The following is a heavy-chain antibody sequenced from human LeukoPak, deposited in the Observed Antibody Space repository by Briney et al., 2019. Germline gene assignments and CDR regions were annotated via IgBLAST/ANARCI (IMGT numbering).Heavy chain of an antibody. V-gene: IGHV3-21*01. Sequence: PGGSLRLSCAASGFTFSSYSMNWVRQAPGKGLEWVSSISSSSSYIYYADLVKGRFTISRDNAKNSLYLQMNSLRAEDTAVYCCARDLSAVAQTYWGQGTLVTVSS. D-gene: IGHD6-19*01. CDR1: GFTFSSYS. CDR3: ARDLSAVAQTY. CDR2: ISSSSSYI. J-gene: IGHJ4*02.